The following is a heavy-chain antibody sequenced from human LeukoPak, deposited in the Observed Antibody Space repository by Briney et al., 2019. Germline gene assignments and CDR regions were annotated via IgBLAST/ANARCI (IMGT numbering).Heavy chain of an antibody. J-gene: IGHJ5*02. Sequence: PPETLSLTCTVSGGSISSSSYYWGWVRQPPGKGLEWIGSIHYSGSTYYNPSLKSRVTISVDTSKNQFSLKLSSVTAADTAVYYCAGGRRPNQRPGLFRGVNWFDPWGQGTLVTVSS. D-gene: IGHD3-10*01. CDR2: IHYSGST. CDR1: GGSISSSSYY. CDR3: AGGRRPNQRPGLFRGVNWFDP. V-gene: IGHV4-39*07.